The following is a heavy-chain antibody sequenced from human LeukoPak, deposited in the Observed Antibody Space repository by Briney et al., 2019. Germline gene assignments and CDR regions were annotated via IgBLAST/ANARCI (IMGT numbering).Heavy chain of an antibody. D-gene: IGHD3-22*01. Sequence: PGGSLRLSCAVSEITLSNYGMSWVRQAPRKGLEWVSGISGSGGNTYYADSVKGRFTISRDNSKNTLYLQMNSLRAEDTAVYFCAKRGVVIRVILVGFHKEAYYFDSWGQGALVTVSS. J-gene: IGHJ4*02. CDR3: AKRGVVIRVILVGFHKEAYYFDS. V-gene: IGHV3-23*01. CDR2: ISGSGGNT. CDR1: EITLSNYG.